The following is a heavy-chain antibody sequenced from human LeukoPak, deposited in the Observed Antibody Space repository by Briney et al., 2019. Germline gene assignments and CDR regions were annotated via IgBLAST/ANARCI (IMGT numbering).Heavy chain of an antibody. J-gene: IGHJ4*02. Sequence: GDSLKISCKGSGYSFASYWIGWVRRMPGKGLEWMGITYPDDSETRYSASFQGQVTISADKSISIAYLQWSSLKASDTAMYYCARFLGPSGGLDYWGQGTRVTVSS. CDR3: ARFLGPSGGLDY. V-gene: IGHV5-51*01. D-gene: IGHD3/OR15-3a*01. CDR2: TYPDDSET. CDR1: GYSFASYW.